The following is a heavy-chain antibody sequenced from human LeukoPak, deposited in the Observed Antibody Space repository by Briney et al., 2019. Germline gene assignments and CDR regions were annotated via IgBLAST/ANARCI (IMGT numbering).Heavy chain of an antibody. V-gene: IGHV4-31*03. CDR1: GGSVNSGGYY. CDR3: ARSRDYGDYD. CDR2: IYYSGRT. D-gene: IGHD4-17*01. Sequence: PSETLSLTCTVSGGSVNSGGYYWTWIRQHPGKGLEWLGYIYYSGRTYYNPSLKSRITISLDTSKNQFSLNLTSVSAADTAFCFCARSRDYGDYDWGQGTLITVSS. J-gene: IGHJ4*02.